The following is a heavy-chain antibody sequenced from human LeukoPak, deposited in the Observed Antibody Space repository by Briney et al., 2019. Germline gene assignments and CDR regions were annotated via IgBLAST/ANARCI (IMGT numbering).Heavy chain of an antibody. J-gene: IGHJ4*02. CDR1: GFTFSNYW. Sequence: GGSLRLSCAASGFTFSNYWMHWVRQVPGKGLVWVSRINDDGSATFYADSVKGRFTISRDNAKNTLFLQINSLRAEDTAVYYCARDGGYADYWGQGTLVTVSS. V-gene: IGHV3-74*01. CDR2: INDDGSAT. CDR3: ARDGGYADY. D-gene: IGHD5-12*01.